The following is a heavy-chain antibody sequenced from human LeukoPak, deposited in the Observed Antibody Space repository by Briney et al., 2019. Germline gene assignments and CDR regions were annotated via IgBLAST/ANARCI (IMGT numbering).Heavy chain of an antibody. D-gene: IGHD6-13*01. J-gene: IGHJ5*02. Sequence: GGSLRLSCAASGFTVSSNYMSWARQAPGKGLEWVSVIYSGGSTYYADSVKGRFTISRDNSKNTLYLQMNSLRAEDTAVYYCARDRSSSWYGVGWFDPWGQGTLVTVSS. V-gene: IGHV3-66*01. CDR3: ARDRSSSWYGVGWFDP. CDR2: IYSGGST. CDR1: GFTVSSNY.